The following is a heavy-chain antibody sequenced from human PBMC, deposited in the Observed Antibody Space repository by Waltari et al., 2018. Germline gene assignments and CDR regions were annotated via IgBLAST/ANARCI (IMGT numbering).Heavy chain of an antibody. CDR3: ARDSRGYDFWSGYSVEGCCDY. Sequence: QVQLVESGGGVVQPGRSLRLSCAASGFTFSSYAMHWVRQAPGTGLEWVAVISYDGSNKYYADSVKGRFTISRDNSKNTLYLQMNSLRAEDTAVYYCARDSRGYDFWSGYSVEGCCDYWGQGTLVTVSS. CDR2: ISYDGSNK. V-gene: IGHV3-30-3*01. D-gene: IGHD3-3*01. CDR1: GFTFSSYA. J-gene: IGHJ4*02.